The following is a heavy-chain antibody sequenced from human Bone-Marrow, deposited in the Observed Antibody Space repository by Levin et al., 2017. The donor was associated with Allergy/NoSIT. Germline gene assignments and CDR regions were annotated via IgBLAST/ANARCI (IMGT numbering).Heavy chain of an antibody. CDR1: GFTFSSYG. CDR2: ISYDGSNK. Sequence: GASVKVSCAASGFTFSSYGMHWVRQAPGKGLEWVAVISYDGSNKYYADSVQGRFTISRDNSKNTLYLQMNSLSAEDTAVYYCATERGGTYGSGAAGAFDSWGQGTMVTVSS. J-gene: IGHJ3*02. V-gene: IGHV3-30*03. D-gene: IGHD2-15*01. CDR3: ATERGGTYGSGAAGAFDS.